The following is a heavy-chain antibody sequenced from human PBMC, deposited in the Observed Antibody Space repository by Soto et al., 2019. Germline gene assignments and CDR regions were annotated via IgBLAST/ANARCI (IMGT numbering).Heavy chain of an antibody. Sequence: QVQLQESGPGLVKPSQTLSLTCTVSGGSISSGGYYWSWIRQHPGKGLEWIGYIYYSGSTYYYPSLKSRVTISVDTSKNQFSLKLSSVTAADTAVYYCARSVYPGYNSLLPFDYWGQGTLVTVSS. CDR3: ARSVYPGYNSLLPFDY. J-gene: IGHJ4*02. CDR2: IYYSGST. D-gene: IGHD5-12*01. V-gene: IGHV4-31*03. CDR1: GGSISSGGYY.